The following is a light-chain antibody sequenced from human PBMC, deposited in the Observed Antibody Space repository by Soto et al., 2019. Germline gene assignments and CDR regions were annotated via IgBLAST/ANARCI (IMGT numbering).Light chain of an antibody. CDR2: SNN. V-gene: IGLV1-44*01. CDR1: SSNIGSNT. CDR3: AAWDDSLNAYV. Sequence: QSVLTRPPSASGTPGQRVTISFSGSSSNIGSNTVNWYQQLPGTAPKLLIYSNNERPSGVPDRFSGSKSGTSASLAISGLQSEDEADFYCAAWDDSLNAYVIGTGTKLTVL. J-gene: IGLJ1*01.